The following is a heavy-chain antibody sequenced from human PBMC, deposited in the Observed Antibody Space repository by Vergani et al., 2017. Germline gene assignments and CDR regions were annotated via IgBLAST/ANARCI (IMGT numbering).Heavy chain of an antibody. CDR3: ARLGYGDQAFDN. CDR1: GGPISSYY. J-gene: IGHJ3*02. D-gene: IGHD4-17*01. Sequence: QVQLQESGPGLVKPSETLSLTCTVSGGPISSYYRSWIRQPPGKGLEWIGYIYYSGSTNYNPSLKNRVTISVDTSKNQFSLKLSSVTAADTAVYYCARLGYGDQAFDNWGQGTMVTVSS. CDR2: IYYSGST. V-gene: IGHV4-59*08.